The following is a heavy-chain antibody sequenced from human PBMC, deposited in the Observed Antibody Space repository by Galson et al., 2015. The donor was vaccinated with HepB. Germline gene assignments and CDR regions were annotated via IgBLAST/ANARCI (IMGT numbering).Heavy chain of an antibody. Sequence: SLRLSCAASGFTFSSYSMNWVRQAPGKGLEWVSSISSSSSYIYYADSVKGRFTISRDNAKNSLYLQMNSLRAEDTAVYYCASTAQPYGGGGAFDIWGQGTMVTVSS. CDR1: GFTFSSYS. CDR3: ASTAQPYGGGGAFDI. CDR2: ISSSSSYI. V-gene: IGHV3-21*01. D-gene: IGHD3-10*01. J-gene: IGHJ3*02.